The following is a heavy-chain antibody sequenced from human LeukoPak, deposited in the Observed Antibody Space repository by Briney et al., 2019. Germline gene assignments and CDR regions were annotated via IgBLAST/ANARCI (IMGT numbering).Heavy chain of an antibody. V-gene: IGHV3-7*03. CDR3: AKGWEFRVVIPAAVS. J-gene: IGHJ5*02. Sequence: GGSLRLSCAASGFSFSSYYMSWLREAPGKGLEWVAVMNQYGSGKYYVDSMKGRFTISRDNCKNTLSLQMNSLRAEDTVVYFCAKGWEFRVVIPAAVSWGQGTLVTVSS. CDR1: GFSFSSYY. D-gene: IGHD3-3*01. CDR2: MNQYGSGK.